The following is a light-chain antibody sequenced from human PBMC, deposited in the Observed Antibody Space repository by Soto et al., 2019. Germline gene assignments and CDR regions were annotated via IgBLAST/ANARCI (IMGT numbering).Light chain of an antibody. CDR2: GAS. Sequence: KHSPATPSVSPGERATLSCRGSQSVSSSYLAWYQQKPGQAPRLLIYGASSRATGIPDRFSGSGSGTDFTLTISRLEPEDFAVYYCQQHGSSPITFGQGTKVDIK. CDR3: QQHGSSPIT. CDR1: QSVSSSY. J-gene: IGKJ1*01. V-gene: IGKV3-20*01.